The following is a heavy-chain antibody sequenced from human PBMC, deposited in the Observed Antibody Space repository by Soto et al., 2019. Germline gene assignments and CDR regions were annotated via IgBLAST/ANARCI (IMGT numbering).Heavy chain of an antibody. V-gene: IGHV3-9*01. CDR3: AKVPGTHSGWYVNYDDFDY. J-gene: IGHJ4*02. D-gene: IGHD6-19*01. CDR2: ISWNSGSI. Sequence: HPGGSLRLSCAASGFTFDDYAMHWVRQAPGKGLEWVSGISWNSGSIGYADSVKGRFTISRDNAKNSLYLQMNSLRAEDTALYYCAKVPGTHSGWYVNYDDFDYWGQGTLVTVSS. CDR1: GFTFDDYA.